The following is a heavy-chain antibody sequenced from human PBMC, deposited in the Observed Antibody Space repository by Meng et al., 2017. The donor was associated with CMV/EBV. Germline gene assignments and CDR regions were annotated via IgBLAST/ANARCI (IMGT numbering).Heavy chain of an antibody. Sequence: GESLKISCAASGFTFSGSAMHWVRQASGKGLEWVGRIRSKANSYATAYAASVKGRFTISRDDSKNTAYLQMNSLKTEDTAVYYCTRPGSSGKDYWGQGTLVTVSS. CDR2: IRSKANSYAT. CDR1: GFTFSGSA. V-gene: IGHV3-73*01. CDR3: TRPGSSGKDY. J-gene: IGHJ4*02. D-gene: IGHD2-15*01.